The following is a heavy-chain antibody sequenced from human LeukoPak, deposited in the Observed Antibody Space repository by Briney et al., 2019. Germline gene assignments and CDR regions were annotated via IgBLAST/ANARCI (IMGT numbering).Heavy chain of an antibody. CDR2: ISWNSGSI. Sequence: GGSLRLSCAASGFTFSIYSMNWVRQAPGKGLEWVSLISWNSGSIGYADSVKGRFTISRDNAKNSLYLQMNSLGPEDTALYYCGKARGTWDSAVDLWGQGTQVTVSS. V-gene: IGHV3-9*01. D-gene: IGHD1-26*01. J-gene: IGHJ5*02. CDR3: GKARGTWDSAVDL. CDR1: GFTFSIYS.